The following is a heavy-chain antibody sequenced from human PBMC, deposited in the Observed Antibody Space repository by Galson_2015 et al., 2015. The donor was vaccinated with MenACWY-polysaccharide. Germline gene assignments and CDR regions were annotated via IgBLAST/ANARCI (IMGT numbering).Heavy chain of an antibody. V-gene: IGHV3-23*01. J-gene: IGHJ4*02. D-gene: IGHD3-3*01. CDR2: ITGSGERT. CDR1: GFTFSTYW. CDR3: AKDRGFGVGTKSDY. Sequence: SLRISCAASGFTFSTYWMSWVRQAPGKGLEWVSTITGSGERTYYADSVKGRFTISRDNSKNTLFLQMHSLRAEDTAVYYCAKDRGFGVGTKSDYWGQGALVTVSS.